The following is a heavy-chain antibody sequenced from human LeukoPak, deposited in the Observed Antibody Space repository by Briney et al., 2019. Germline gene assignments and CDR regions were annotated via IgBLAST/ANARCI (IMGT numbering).Heavy chain of an antibody. Sequence: GGSLRLSCAASGFTFSSYAVSWVRQAPGKGLEWVSAISGSGGSAYYADSVKGRFIISRDKSKNTLYLQMNSLRAEDTAVYYCARDLPDSRESLTGHWFDPWGQGALVTVSS. D-gene: IGHD3-10*01. V-gene: IGHV3-23*01. CDR2: ISGSGGSA. CDR1: GFTFSSYA. CDR3: ARDLPDSRESLTGHWFDP. J-gene: IGHJ5*02.